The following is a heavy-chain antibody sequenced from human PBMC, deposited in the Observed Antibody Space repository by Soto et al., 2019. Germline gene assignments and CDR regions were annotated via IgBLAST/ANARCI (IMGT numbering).Heavy chain of an antibody. V-gene: IGHV1-18*01. CDR1: GYTFTSYG. Sequence: QVQLVQSGAEVKKPGASVKVSCKASGYTFTSYGISWVRQAPGQGLEWMGWISANNGNTNCAQKLQGRVTMTTDTPTSTAYMDLRSLRSDDTAVYYCARDRGSYALDYWGQGTLVTVSS. CDR3: ARDRGSYALDY. CDR2: ISANNGNT. J-gene: IGHJ4*02. D-gene: IGHD1-26*01.